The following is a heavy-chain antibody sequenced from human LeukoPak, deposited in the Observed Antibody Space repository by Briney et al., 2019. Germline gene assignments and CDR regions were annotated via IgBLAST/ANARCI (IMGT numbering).Heavy chain of an antibody. D-gene: IGHD6-6*01. V-gene: IGHV3-9*01. CDR3: AKALRYSSSSPDFDY. CDR1: GFTFDDYA. Sequence: PGGSLRLSCAASGFTFDDYAMHWVRQAPGKGLEWVSGISWNSGGIAYADSVKGRFTISRDSAKNSLYLQMNSLRAEDTALYYCAKALRYSSSSPDFDYWGQGTLVTVSS. J-gene: IGHJ4*02. CDR2: ISWNSGGI.